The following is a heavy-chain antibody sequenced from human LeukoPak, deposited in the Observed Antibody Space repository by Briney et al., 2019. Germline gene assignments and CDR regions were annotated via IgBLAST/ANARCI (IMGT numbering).Heavy chain of an antibody. CDR1: GGSISSHY. D-gene: IGHD2-15*01. J-gene: IGHJ5*02. V-gene: IGHV4-59*06. CDR2: IYYSGST. Sequence: SETLSLTCTVSGGSISSHYWSWIRQPPGKGLEWIGYIYYSGSTYYNPSLKSRVTISVDTSKNQFSLKLSSVTAADTAVYYCARASGRNNWFDPWGQGTLVTVSS. CDR3: ARASGRNNWFDP.